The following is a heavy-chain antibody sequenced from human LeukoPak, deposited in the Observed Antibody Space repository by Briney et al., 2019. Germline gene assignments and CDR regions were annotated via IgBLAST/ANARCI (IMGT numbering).Heavy chain of an antibody. CDR2: ISSSSSYI. D-gene: IGHD2-2*02. Sequence: GGSLRLSCAASGFTFSSYSMNWVRQAPGKGLEWVSSISSSSSYIYYADSVKGRFTISRDNAKNSLYLQMNSLRAEDTAVYYCARDWIGYCSSTSCDRVGYYYYGTDVWGQGTTVTVSS. CDR3: ARDWIGYCSSTSCDRVGYYYYGTDV. V-gene: IGHV3-21*01. CDR1: GFTFSSYS. J-gene: IGHJ6*02.